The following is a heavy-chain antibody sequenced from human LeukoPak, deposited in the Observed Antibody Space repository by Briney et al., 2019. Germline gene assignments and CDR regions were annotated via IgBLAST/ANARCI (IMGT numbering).Heavy chain of an antibody. CDR1: GYTFTGYY. J-gene: IGHJ4*02. CDR3: ARAKGIAAAGFFDY. Sequence: GASVKVSCKASGYTFTGYYMHWVRQAPGQGLEWMGWINPNSGGTNYAQKFQGRVTMTRDTSISTAYMELSRLRSDDTAVYYCARAKGIAAAGFFDYWGQGTLVTVSS. V-gene: IGHV1-2*02. D-gene: IGHD6-13*01. CDR2: INPNSGGT.